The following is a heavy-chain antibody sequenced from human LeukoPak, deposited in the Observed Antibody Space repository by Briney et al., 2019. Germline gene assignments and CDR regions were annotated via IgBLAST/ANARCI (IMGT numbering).Heavy chain of an antibody. J-gene: IGHJ4*02. CDR3: ARYSSGWYSPFDY. Sequence: GGSLRLSCAASGFTFSSYGMSWVRQAPGKGLEWVSAISGSGGSTYYADSVKGRFTISRDNSKNTLYLQMNSLRAEDTAVYYCARYSSGWYSPFDYWGQGTLVTVSS. V-gene: IGHV3-23*01. D-gene: IGHD6-19*01. CDR1: GFTFSSYG. CDR2: ISGSGGST.